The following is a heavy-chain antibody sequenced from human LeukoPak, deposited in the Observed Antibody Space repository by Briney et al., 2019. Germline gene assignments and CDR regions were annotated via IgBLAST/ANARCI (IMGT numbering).Heavy chain of an antibody. CDR3: AKVAQDYDILTGYPYYYYMDV. CDR2: ISGSGGST. J-gene: IGHJ6*03. V-gene: IGHV3-23*01. Sequence: GGTLRLSCAASGFTFSSYGMSWVRQAPGKGPEWVSAISGSGGSTYYADSVKGRFTISRDNSKNTLYLQMNSLRAEDTAVYYCAKVAQDYDILTGYPYYYYMDVWGKGTTVTISS. D-gene: IGHD3-9*01. CDR1: GFTFSSYG.